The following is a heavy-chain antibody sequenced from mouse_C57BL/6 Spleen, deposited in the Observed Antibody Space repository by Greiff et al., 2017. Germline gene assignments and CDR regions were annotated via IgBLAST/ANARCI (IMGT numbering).Heavy chain of an antibody. CDR2: IDPSDSYT. V-gene: IGHV1-69*01. CDR1: GYTFTSYW. CDR3: AGRGGVATEYFDV. J-gene: IGHJ1*03. Sequence: QVQLQQPGAELVMPGASVKLSCKASGYTFTSYWMHWVKQRPGQGLEWIGEIDPSDSYTNYNQKFKGKSTLTVDKSSSTAYMQLSSLASEDSAVYYCAGRGGVATEYFDVWGTGTTVTVSS. D-gene: IGHD1-1*01.